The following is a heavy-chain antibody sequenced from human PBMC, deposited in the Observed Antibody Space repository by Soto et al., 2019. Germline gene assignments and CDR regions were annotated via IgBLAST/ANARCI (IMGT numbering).Heavy chain of an antibody. CDR3: AKGRITMIVVVITQLNAFDI. Sequence: GGSLRLSCAASGFTFSSYAMSWVRQAPGKGLEWVSAISGSGGSTYYADSVKGRFTISRDNSKNTLYLQMNSLRAEDTAVYYCAKGRITMIVVVITQLNAFDIWGQGTMVTVSS. CDR1: GFTFSSYA. D-gene: IGHD3-22*01. CDR2: ISGSGGST. J-gene: IGHJ3*02. V-gene: IGHV3-23*01.